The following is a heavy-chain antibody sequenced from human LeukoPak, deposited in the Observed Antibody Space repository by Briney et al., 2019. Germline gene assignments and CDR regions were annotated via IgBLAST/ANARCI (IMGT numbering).Heavy chain of an antibody. CDR2: ISWDGGST. CDR1: GFTFDDYT. V-gene: IGHV3-43*01. J-gene: IGHJ4*02. D-gene: IGHD6-19*01. CDR3: AKDAVAGTTRGFPDY. Sequence: HPGGSLRLSCAASGFTFDDYTMHWVRHAPGKGLEWVSLISWDGGSTYYADSVKGRFTISRDNRKNCLYVQMNSLRREDTALYYCAKDAVAGTTRGFPDYWGQGTLVTVSS.